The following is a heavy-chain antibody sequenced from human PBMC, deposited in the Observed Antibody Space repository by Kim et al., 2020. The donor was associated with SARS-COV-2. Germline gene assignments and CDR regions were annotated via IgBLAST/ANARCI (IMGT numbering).Heavy chain of an antibody. Sequence: GGSLRLSCAASGFTFDDYAMHWVRQAPGKGLEWVSGISWNSGSIGYADSVKGRFTISRDNAKNSLYLQMNSLRAEDTALYYCAKEGPGGYSSGWYYFDY. D-gene: IGHD6-19*01. J-gene: IGHJ4*01. V-gene: IGHV3-9*01. CDR3: AKEGPGGYSSGWYYFDY. CDR1: GFTFDDYA. CDR2: ISWNSGSI.